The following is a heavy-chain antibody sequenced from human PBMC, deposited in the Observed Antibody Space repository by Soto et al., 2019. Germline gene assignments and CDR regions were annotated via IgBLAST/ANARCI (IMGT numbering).Heavy chain of an antibody. D-gene: IGHD3-16*02. CDR1: GYTLTELS. CDR3: ATEDLSTGGRGVDY. CDR2: FDPEDGET. V-gene: IGHV1-24*01. Sequence: ASVKVSCKVSGYTLTELSMHCVRQAPGKGLEWMGGFDPEDGETIYAQKFQGRVTMTEDTSTDTAYMELSSLRSEDTAVYYCATEDLSTGGRGVDYWGQGTLVTVS. J-gene: IGHJ4*02.